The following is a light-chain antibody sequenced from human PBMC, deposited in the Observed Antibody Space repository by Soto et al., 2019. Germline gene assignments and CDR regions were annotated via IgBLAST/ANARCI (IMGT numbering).Light chain of an antibody. Sequence: QSALTQPASVSGSPGQSITISCTGTSSDVGGYNYVSWYQQHPGKAPKLMIYEVSNRPSGVSNRFSGSKSGNTASLTISGLQAEDEADDYRSSYTSSSTVVFGGGTTLTVL. J-gene: IGLJ2*01. CDR3: SSYTSSSTVV. V-gene: IGLV2-14*01. CDR1: SSDVGGYNY. CDR2: EVS.